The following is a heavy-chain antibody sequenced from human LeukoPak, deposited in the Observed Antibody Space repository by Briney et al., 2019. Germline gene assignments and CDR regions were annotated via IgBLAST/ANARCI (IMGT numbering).Heavy chain of an antibody. J-gene: IGHJ3*02. V-gene: IGHV4-34*01. CDR1: NGSFSGYY. CDR3: AKSNGYGLIDI. Sequence: PSENLSLTCAVYNGSFSGYYWSWIRQSPGKGLEWIGEINHSGGTNYNPSLKSRLTISVDTSKNQFSLKLNSVTAADTAVYYCAKSNGYGLIDIWGQGTMVTVSS. CDR2: INHSGGT. D-gene: IGHD3-10*01.